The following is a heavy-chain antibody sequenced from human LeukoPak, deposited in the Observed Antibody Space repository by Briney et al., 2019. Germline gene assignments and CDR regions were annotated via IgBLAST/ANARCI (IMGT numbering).Heavy chain of an antibody. D-gene: IGHD5-12*01. CDR2: IHRNGNT. CDR3: VVDRTYGGPF. V-gene: IGHV4-34*01. CDR1: NGSFSGYY. Sequence: SETLSLTCTVYNGSFSGYYWSWIRQPPGKGLEWIGEIHRNGNTKYNPSLKSRVTISGDTSENQFSLKLNSVTAADTAVYYCVVDRTYGGPFWGQRTLVTVSS. J-gene: IGHJ4*02.